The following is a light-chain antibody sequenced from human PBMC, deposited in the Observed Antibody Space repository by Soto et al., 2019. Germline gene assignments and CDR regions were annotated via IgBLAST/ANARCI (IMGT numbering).Light chain of an antibody. Sequence: DIVITQSPLSMPFTPGEPASISCNSSQSLLHSNGYNYLDWYLQKPGQSPQLLISLGSNRASGVPDRFSGSGSGTDFTLKISRVEAEDVGIYYCMQALRTPPTFGQGTKVDIK. CDR2: LGS. J-gene: IGKJ1*01. V-gene: IGKV2-28*01. CDR3: MQALRTPPT. CDR1: QSLLHSNGYNY.